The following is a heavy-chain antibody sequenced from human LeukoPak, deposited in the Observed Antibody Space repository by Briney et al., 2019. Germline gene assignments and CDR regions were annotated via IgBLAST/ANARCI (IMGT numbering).Heavy chain of an antibody. V-gene: IGHV3-23*01. CDR2: ISGSGGTT. CDR1: GFTFSSYA. D-gene: IGHD3-3*01. J-gene: IGHJ5*02. Sequence: PGGSLRLSCAASGFTFSSYAMNWVRQAPGKGLEWVSVISGSGGTTNYADSVKGRFTISRDNSKNTLNLQMNSLRAEDTAVYYCAKDSEGWSKNWFDPWGQGTLVTVSS. CDR3: AKDSEGWSKNWFDP.